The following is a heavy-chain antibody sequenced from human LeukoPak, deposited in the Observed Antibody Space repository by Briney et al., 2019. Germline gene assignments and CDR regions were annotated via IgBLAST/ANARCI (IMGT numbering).Heavy chain of an antibody. CDR1: GFTFSSYG. CDR2: ISGGRGST. D-gene: IGHD3-16*02. J-gene: IGHJ4*02. V-gene: IGHV3-23*01. Sequence: PGGSLRLSCAASGFTFSSYGMSWVRQAPGKGLEWVSAISGGRGSTYYADSVKGRFTISRDNSKTTLYLQMNSLRAEDTAVYYCAKEDYDYVWGSYRTYFDYWGQGTLVTVSS. CDR3: AKEDYDYVWGSYRTYFDY.